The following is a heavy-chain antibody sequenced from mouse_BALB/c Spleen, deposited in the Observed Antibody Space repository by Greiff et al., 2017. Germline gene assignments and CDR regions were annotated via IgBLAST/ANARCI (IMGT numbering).Heavy chain of an antibody. J-gene: IGHJ2*01. CDR2: ISSGGST. V-gene: IGHV5-6-5*01. CDR3: ARGDSHYYGLDY. D-gene: IGHD1-2*01. CDR1: GFTFSSYA. Sequence: EVQLVESGGGLVKPGGSLKLSCAASGFTFSSYAMSWVRQTPEKRLEWVASISSGGSTYYPDSVKGRFTISRDNARNILYLQMSSLRSEDTAMYYCARGDSHYYGLDYWGQGTTLTVSS.